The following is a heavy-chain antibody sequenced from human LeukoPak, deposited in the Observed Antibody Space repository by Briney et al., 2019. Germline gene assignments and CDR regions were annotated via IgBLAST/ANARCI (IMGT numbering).Heavy chain of an antibody. J-gene: IGHJ4*02. CDR2: FDPEDGET. CDR1: GYTLTELP. D-gene: IGHD3-22*01. Sequence: GASVKVSCKVSGYTLTELPMHWVRQAPGKGLEWMGGFDPEDGETIYAQRFQGRVTMTEDTSTDTAYMELSSLRSEDTAVYYCATGTYYYDSSGYYYAYWGQGTLVTVSS. V-gene: IGHV1-24*01. CDR3: ATGTYYYDSSGYYYAY.